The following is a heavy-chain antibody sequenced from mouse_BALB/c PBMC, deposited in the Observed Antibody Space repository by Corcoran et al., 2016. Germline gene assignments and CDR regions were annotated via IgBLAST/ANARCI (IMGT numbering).Heavy chain of an antibody. V-gene: IGHV3-6*02. CDR2: ISYDGSN. CDR3: ARDDGYAY. CDR1: GYSITSGHY. D-gene: IGHD2-3*01. Sequence: DVQLQESGPGLVKPSQSLSLTCYVTGYSITSGHYWIWIRQFPGNKLEWMGYISYDGSNNYNPSLKNRISITRDTSKNQFFLKLNSVTTEDTATYYCARDDGYAYWRQGTLVTVSA. J-gene: IGHJ3*01.